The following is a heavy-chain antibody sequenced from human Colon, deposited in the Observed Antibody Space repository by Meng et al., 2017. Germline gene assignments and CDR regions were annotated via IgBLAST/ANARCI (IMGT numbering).Heavy chain of an antibody. J-gene: IGHJ4*02. CDR3: AREREGEHDYGDRFFDY. V-gene: IGHV1-2*06. Sequence: QGQLVTSGDEVNKPWASVKVSCKASGYTFTGYYMHWVRQAPGQGLEWMGRINPNSGVTNHAQKFQGRVTMTRDTSISTAYMELSRVRFDDTAVYYCAREREGEHDYGDRFFDYWGQGTLVTVSS. D-gene: IGHD4-17*01. CDR2: INPNSGVT. CDR1: GYTFTGYY.